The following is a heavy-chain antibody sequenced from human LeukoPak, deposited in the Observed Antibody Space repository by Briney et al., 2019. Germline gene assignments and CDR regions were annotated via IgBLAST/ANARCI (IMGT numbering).Heavy chain of an antibody. Sequence: PGGSLRLSCAASGFTFSSYAMSWVRQAPGKGLEWVSAISGSGGSTYYADSVKGRFTISRDNSKNTLYLQMNSLRAEDTAVYYCAKDRVTRFLEWLFHQYYCDYWGQGTLVTVSS. V-gene: IGHV3-23*01. D-gene: IGHD3-3*01. CDR3: AKDRVTRFLEWLFHQYYCDY. CDR2: ISGSGGST. J-gene: IGHJ4*02. CDR1: GFTFSSYA.